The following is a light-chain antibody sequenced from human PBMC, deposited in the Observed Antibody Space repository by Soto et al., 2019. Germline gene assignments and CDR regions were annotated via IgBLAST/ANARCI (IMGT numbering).Light chain of an antibody. J-gene: IGLJ3*02. V-gene: IGLV2-11*01. CDR3: CSYAGSYTLV. Sequence: QSALTQPRSVSGSPGQSVTISCTGTSSDVGGYNFVSWYQHHPGKAPKLMIYDVSKRPSGVPDRFSGSKSGSTASLTISGIQAEDEADSYCCSYAGSYTLVFGGGTKVTVL. CDR1: SSDVGGYNF. CDR2: DVS.